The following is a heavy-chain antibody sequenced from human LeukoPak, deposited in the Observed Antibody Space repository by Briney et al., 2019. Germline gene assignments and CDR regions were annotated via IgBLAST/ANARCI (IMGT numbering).Heavy chain of an antibody. Sequence: GGSLRLSCAASGFTFSSYWMHWVRQAPGKGLVWVSRINTDGSSTSYADSVKGRFTISRDNAKNTLYLQMNSLRAEDTAVYYCARATYYDFWSGYYGYDAFDIWGQGTMVTVSS. CDR3: ARATYYDFWSGYYGYDAFDI. CDR1: GFTFSSYW. CDR2: INTDGSST. V-gene: IGHV3-74*01. D-gene: IGHD3-3*01. J-gene: IGHJ3*02.